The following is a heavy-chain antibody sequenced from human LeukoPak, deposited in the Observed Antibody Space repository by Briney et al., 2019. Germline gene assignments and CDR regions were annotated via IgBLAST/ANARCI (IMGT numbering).Heavy chain of an antibody. CDR2: IYSGGST. CDR3: AREKESAGWFDP. V-gene: IGHV3-53*01. Sequence: GGSLRLSCAASGFTVSSNYMSWVRQAPGKRLEWVSVIYSGGSTYYADSVKGRFTISRDNSKNTLYLQMNSLRAEDTAVYYCAREKESAGWFDPWGQGTLVTVSS. D-gene: IGHD2/OR15-2a*01. J-gene: IGHJ5*02. CDR1: GFTVSSNY.